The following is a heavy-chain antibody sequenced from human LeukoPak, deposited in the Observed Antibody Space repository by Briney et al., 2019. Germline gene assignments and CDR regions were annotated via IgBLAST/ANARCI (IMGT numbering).Heavy chain of an antibody. Sequence: PGGSLRLSCAAPGFTFSSYAMSWVRQAPGKGLEWVSAISGSGGSTYYADPVKGRFTISRDNSRNTLYLQMNSLRAEDTAVYYCAKGGHRITIFGVVIINPSYWGQGTLVTVSS. V-gene: IGHV3-23*01. CDR3: AKGGHRITIFGVVIINPSY. J-gene: IGHJ4*02. D-gene: IGHD3-3*01. CDR1: GFTFSSYA. CDR2: ISGSGGST.